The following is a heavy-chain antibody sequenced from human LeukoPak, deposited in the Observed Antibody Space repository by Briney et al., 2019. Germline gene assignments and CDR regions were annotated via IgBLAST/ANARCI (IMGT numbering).Heavy chain of an antibody. CDR3: ARYIVGTMNED. J-gene: IGHJ4*02. Sequence: PSETLSLTCAVYGGSFSGYYWSWIRQPPGKGLEWIGEINHSGSTNYNPSLKSRVTISVDTSKNQFSLKLSSVTAADTAVCYCARYIVGTMNEDWGQGTLVTVSS. CDR2: INHSGST. CDR1: GGSFSGYY. D-gene: IGHD5-12*01. V-gene: IGHV4-34*01.